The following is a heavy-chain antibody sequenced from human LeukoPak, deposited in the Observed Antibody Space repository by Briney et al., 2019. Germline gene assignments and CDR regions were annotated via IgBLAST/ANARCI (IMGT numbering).Heavy chain of an antibody. Sequence: PGGSLRLSCAASGFTFSSYAMSWVRQAPGKGLEWVSAISSSGSTIYYADSVKGRFTISRDNAKNSLYLQMNSLRAEDTAVYYCARAAIGNGIDPWGQGTLVTVSS. J-gene: IGHJ5*02. V-gene: IGHV3-48*04. CDR1: GFTFSSYA. CDR2: ISSSGSTI. CDR3: ARAAIGNGIDP. D-gene: IGHD2-2*02.